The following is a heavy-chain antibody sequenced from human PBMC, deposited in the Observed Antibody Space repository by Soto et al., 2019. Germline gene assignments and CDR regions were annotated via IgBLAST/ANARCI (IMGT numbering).Heavy chain of an antibody. CDR1: GFTFSNAW. V-gene: IGHV3-15*01. J-gene: IGHJ4*02. Sequence: EVQLVESGGDLVKPGGSLRLSCAASGFTFSNAWMSWVRQAPGKGLEWVGRIKSKTDGATTEYAAPVKGRFTISRDDSKNTLYLQMNSLKTEDTAVYYCTFYTYGYFQYWGQGTLVTVSS. CDR2: IKSKTDGATT. D-gene: IGHD5-18*01. CDR3: TFYTYGYFQY.